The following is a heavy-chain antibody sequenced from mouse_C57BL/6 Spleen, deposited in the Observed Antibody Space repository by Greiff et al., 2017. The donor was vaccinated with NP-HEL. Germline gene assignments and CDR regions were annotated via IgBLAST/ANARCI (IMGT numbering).Heavy chain of an antibody. D-gene: IGHD4-1*01. V-gene: IGHV1-81*01. CDR2: IYPRSGNT. CDR1: GYTFTSYG. CDR3: ARCPWDGYYFDY. J-gene: IGHJ2*01. Sequence: QVQLQQSGAELARPGASVKLSCKASGYTFTSYGISWVKQRTGQGLEWIGEIYPRSGNTYYNEKFKGKATLTADKSSSTAYMELRSLTSEDSAVYFCARCPWDGYYFDYWGQGTTLTVSS.